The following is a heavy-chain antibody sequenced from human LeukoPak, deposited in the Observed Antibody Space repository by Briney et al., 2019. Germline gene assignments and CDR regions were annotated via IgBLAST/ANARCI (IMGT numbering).Heavy chain of an antibody. J-gene: IGHJ4*02. CDR1: GGSISSTSHY. CDR3: ARLGYSVSWTDC. CDR2: IYYSGST. D-gene: IGHD6-13*01. Sequence: SETLSLTCTVSGGSISSTSHYWGWIRQPPGKGLEWIGSIYYSGSTYYNPSLKSRVTIFVDTSKNQFSLRLSPVTATDMAVYFCARLGYSVSWTDCWGQGILVTVSS. V-gene: IGHV4-39*01.